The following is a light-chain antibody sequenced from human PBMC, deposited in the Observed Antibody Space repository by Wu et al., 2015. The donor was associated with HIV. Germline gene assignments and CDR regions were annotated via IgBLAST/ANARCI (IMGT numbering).Light chain of an antibody. J-gene: IGKJ3*01. CDR1: QSVSSDY. CDR3: QQYGGSFT. Sequence: EIVSTQSPGTLSLSPGERATLSCRASQSVSSDYLAWYQQKPGQAPRLLIYGTSSRATGIPDRFSGSGSGTDFTLTINRLEPEDFAVYYCQQYGGSFTFGPGTRVDIK. V-gene: IGKV3-20*01. CDR2: GTS.